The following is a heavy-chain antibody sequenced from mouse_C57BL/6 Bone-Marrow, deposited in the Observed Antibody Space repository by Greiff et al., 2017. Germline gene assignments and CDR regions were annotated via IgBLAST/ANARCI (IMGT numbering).Heavy chain of an antibody. CDR2: ISDGGSYT. CDR1: GFTFSSYA. D-gene: IGHD2-3*01. Sequence: EVHLVESGGGLVKPGGSLKLSCAASGFTFSSYAMSWVRQTPEKRLEWVATISDGGSYTYYPDNVKGRFTISRDNAKNNLYLQMSHLKSEDTAMYYCARWLLGAMDYGGQGTSGTVSS. J-gene: IGHJ4*01. V-gene: IGHV5-4*01. CDR3: ARWLLGAMDY.